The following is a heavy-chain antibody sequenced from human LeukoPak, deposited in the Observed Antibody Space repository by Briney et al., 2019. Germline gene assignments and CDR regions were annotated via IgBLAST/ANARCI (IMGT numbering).Heavy chain of an antibody. J-gene: IGHJ4*02. Sequence: SETLSLTCGVNGGSLSGYYWIWIRQPPTQELEWVGEINHSGSTNYNPSLKSRVTISVDTSKNQFYLSLTSLTAADTAVYYCARRRWSSSSVIGYWGRGTRVTVSP. CDR2: INHSGST. D-gene: IGHD6-6*01. CDR1: GGSLSGYY. V-gene: IGHV4-34*01. CDR3: ARRRWSSSSVIGY.